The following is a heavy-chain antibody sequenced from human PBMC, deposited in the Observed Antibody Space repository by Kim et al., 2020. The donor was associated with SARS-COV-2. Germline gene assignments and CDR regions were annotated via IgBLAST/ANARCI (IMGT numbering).Heavy chain of an antibody. V-gene: IGHV3-30*02. D-gene: IGHD3-10*01. J-gene: IGHJ4*02. Sequence: YTDSGRGRFTISRDNIKNTVYLQMNSLRTADTAIYYCAKDYLGASSTFDSWGQGTLVTVSS. CDR3: AKDYLGASSTFDS.